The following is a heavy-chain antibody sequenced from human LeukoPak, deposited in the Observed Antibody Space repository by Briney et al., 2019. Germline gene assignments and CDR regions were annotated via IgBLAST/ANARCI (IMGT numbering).Heavy chain of an antibody. Sequence: SVKVSCKASGGTFSSYAISWVRQAPGQGLKWMGGIIPIFGTANYAQKFQGRVTITADESTSTAYMELSSLRSEDTAVYYCARGEAYYYDSSGLFPQIQFDYWGQGTLVTVSS. CDR2: IIPIFGTA. V-gene: IGHV1-69*13. CDR3: ARGEAYYYDSSGLFPQIQFDY. D-gene: IGHD3-22*01. J-gene: IGHJ4*02. CDR1: GGTFSSYA.